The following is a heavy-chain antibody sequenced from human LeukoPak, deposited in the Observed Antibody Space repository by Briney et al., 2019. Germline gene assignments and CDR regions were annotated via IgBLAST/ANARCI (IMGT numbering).Heavy chain of an antibody. Sequence: GGSLRLSCTASGFTFSRYTMSWVRQAPGKGLEWVSSISSSGRYIYYADSVKGRFTISRDNAKSSLYLQMNSLRADDTAVYYCARDSGDSSGYYPGYWGQGTLVTVSS. D-gene: IGHD3-22*01. V-gene: IGHV3-21*01. J-gene: IGHJ4*02. CDR1: GFTFSRYT. CDR3: ARDSGDSSGYYPGY. CDR2: ISSSGRYI.